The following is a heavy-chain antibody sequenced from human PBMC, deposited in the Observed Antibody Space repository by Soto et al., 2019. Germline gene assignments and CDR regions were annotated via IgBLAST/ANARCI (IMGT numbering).Heavy chain of an antibody. J-gene: IGHJ6*02. D-gene: IGHD3-22*01. CDR2: IYTSGST. Sequence: PSETLSLTCTVSGGSISSYYWSWIRQPAGKGLEWIGRIYTSGSTNYNPSLKSRVTMSVDTSKNQFSLKLSSVTAADTAVYYCAGARGYYEHYYYGMDVWGQGTTVTVSS. V-gene: IGHV4-4*07. CDR1: GGSISSYY. CDR3: AGARGYYEHYYYGMDV.